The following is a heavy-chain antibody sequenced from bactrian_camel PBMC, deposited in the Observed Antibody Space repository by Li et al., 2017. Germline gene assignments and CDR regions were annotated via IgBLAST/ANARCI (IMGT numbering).Heavy chain of an antibody. D-gene: IGHD2*01. CDR2: IDSDARI. V-gene: IGHV3S53*01. CDR3: AAEFFPSLDPDGGYCYTDALNLADLGH. Sequence: HVQLVESGGGSVQAGGSLRLSCVASAGSYSRDFMAWFRQGPGKEREGIAQIDSDARIMYADSVKGRFTISKDDAKNTLYLQMNSLKPEDSGMYYCAAEFFPSLDPDGGYCYTDALNLADLGHRGQGTQVTVS. CDR1: AGSYSRDF. J-gene: IGHJ6*01.